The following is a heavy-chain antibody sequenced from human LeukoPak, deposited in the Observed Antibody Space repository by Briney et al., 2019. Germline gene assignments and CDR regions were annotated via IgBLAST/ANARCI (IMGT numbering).Heavy chain of an antibody. CDR1: GYSFTSYW. CDR2: IYPGDSDT. CDR3: ATDYGGNRRKPVGLV. Sequence: GESLKISCKGSGYSFTSYWIGWVRPMPGKGLEWMGIIYPGDSDTRYSPSFQGQVTISADKSISTAYLQWSSLKASDTAMYYCATDYGGNRRKPVGLVWGQGTLVTVSS. V-gene: IGHV5-51*01. J-gene: IGHJ4*02. D-gene: IGHD4-17*01.